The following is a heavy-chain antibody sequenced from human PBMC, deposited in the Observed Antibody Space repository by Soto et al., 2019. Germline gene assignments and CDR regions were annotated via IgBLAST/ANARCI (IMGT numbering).Heavy chain of an antibody. V-gene: IGHV3-30*03. Sequence: GGSLRLSCAASGFPFSDYGIHWVRQAPGKGLEWVAVISSDGSNKYYADSVKGRFTISRDNSKNTLYLQMNSLKTEDTAVYYCTTEMYGDYVFFDYWGQGTLATVSS. J-gene: IGHJ4*02. CDR1: GFPFSDYG. CDR2: ISSDGSNK. D-gene: IGHD4-17*01. CDR3: TTEMYGDYVFFDY.